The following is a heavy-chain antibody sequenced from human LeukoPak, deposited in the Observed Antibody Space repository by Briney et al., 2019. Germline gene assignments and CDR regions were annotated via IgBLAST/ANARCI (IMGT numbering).Heavy chain of an antibody. D-gene: IGHD2-2*01. CDR1: GFTFSDYY. Sequence: GGSLRLSCAASGFTFSDYYMSWIRQAPGKGLEWVSYISSSGSTIYYADSVKGRSTISRDNAKNSLYLQMNSLRAEDTAVYYCARDLLGYCSSTSCSPRWFDPWGQGTLVTVSS. CDR3: ARDLLGYCSSTSCSPRWFDP. V-gene: IGHV3-11*01. J-gene: IGHJ5*02. CDR2: ISSSGSTI.